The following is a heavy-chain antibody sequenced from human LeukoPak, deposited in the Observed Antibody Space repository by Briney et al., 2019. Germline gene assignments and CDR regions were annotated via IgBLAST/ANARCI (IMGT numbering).Heavy chain of an antibody. CDR1: GFTFSSYA. V-gene: IGHV3-23*01. CDR3: AKDLGGSYYGGEGYDY. CDR2: ISGSGGST. J-gene: IGHJ4*02. Sequence: PGGSLRLSCAASGFTFSSYAMSWVRQAPGKGLEWVSAISGSGGSTYYADSVKGRFTISRDNSKNTLYLQINSLRAEDTAVYYCAKDLGGSYYGGEGYDYWGQGTLVTVSS. D-gene: IGHD1-26*01.